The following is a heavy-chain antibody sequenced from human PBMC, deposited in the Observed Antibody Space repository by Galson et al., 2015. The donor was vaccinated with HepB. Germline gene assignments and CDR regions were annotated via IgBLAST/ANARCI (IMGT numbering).Heavy chain of an antibody. CDR1: GFTFSNYW. J-gene: IGHJ4*02. D-gene: IGHD1-14*01. CDR2: VNSDGSGT. Sequence: SLRLSCAASGFTFSNYWMHWVRQAPGKGLAWVSRVNSDGSGTKNASTVKGRFTISRDNDKNTLYLQMNSLRAEDTAVYYCARGLIGSEDYWGQGTLVTVSS. CDR3: ARGLIGSEDY. V-gene: IGHV3-74*03.